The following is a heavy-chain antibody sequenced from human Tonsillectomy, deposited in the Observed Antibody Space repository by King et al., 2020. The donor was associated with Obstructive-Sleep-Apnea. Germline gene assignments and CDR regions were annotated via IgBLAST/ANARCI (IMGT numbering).Heavy chain of an antibody. V-gene: IGHV4-59*01. Sequence: QLQESGPGLVKPSETLSLTCTVSGGSISSYSWTWIRQPPGKGLEWIGYIYNTGSTNYNPSLKSRVTISIDTAKNQFSLTLSSVTAADTAVYYCARVWSTVVTNDAFDIWGQGTMVTVSS. CDR1: GGSISSYS. CDR3: ARVWSTVVTNDAFDI. CDR2: IYNTGST. D-gene: IGHD4-23*01. J-gene: IGHJ3*02.